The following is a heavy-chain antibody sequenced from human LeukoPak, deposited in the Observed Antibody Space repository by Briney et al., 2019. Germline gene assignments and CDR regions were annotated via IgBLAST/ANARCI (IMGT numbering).Heavy chain of an antibody. J-gene: IGHJ4*02. V-gene: IGHV3-66*01. D-gene: IGHD3-10*01. Sequence: GGSLRLSCAASGFTLTSKHMSWVRQTPGQGRLEWVSVIYNDGRTFYTGSVTGRFTISRDSPKNTLYLQMNSLRVEDTAVYYCARGQIYGTGSYFFDHWGQGTLVTVSS. CDR1: GFTLTSKH. CDR2: IYNDGRT. CDR3: ARGQIYGTGSYFFDH.